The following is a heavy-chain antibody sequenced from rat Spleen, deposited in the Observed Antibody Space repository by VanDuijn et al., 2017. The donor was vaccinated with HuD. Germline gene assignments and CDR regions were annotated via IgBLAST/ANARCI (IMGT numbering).Heavy chain of an antibody. D-gene: IGHD1-3*01. CDR3: ARQVLTRDYFDY. CDR2: ISTGGGNT. CDR1: GFTFSDYN. V-gene: IGHV5S23*01. J-gene: IGHJ2*01. Sequence: EVQLVESGGGLVQPGRSLKLSCAAAGFTFSDYNMAWVRQAPKQGLEWVATISTGGGNTYYPDSVKGRFTISRDVAKSTLYLQMDSLRSEDTATYYCARQVLTRDYFDYWGQGVMVTVSS.